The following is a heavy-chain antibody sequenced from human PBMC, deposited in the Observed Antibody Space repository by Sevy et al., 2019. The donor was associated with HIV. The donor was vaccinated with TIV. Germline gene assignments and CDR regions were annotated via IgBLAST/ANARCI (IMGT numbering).Heavy chain of an antibody. J-gene: IGHJ4*02. D-gene: IGHD5-12*01. CDR2: IIPIFGTA. CDR3: ARGARGYSGYDSYYFDY. CDR1: GGTFSSYA. Sequence: ASVKVSCKASGGTFSSYAISWVRQAPGQGLEWMGGIIPIFGTANYAQKFQGRVTITADESTSTAYMELGSRRSEDTAVYYCARGARGYSGYDSYYFDYWGQGTLVTVSS. V-gene: IGHV1-69*13.